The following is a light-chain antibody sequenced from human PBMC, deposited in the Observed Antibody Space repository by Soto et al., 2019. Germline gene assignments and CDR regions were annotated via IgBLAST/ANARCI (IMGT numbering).Light chain of an antibody. CDR3: QQYNNWPT. V-gene: IGKV1-12*01. J-gene: IGKJ5*01. CDR2: TGS. CDR1: QAIDSW. Sequence: DIQMTQSPSSVSASVGDRVTITCRASQAIDSWLAWYQQKPGEAPKLLIFTGSLLHSGVPPRFSGSGSGTDFTLTISSLQPEDFAVYYCQQYNNWPTFGQGTRLEIK.